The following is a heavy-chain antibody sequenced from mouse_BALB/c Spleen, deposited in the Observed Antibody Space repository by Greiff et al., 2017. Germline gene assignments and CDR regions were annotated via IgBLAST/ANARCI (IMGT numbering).Heavy chain of an antibody. D-gene: IGHD2-4*01. J-gene: IGHJ4*01. CDR2: IHYSGST. CDR3: ARGLSTMITHYAMDY. CDR1: GYSITSGYS. Sequence: DVMLVESGPDLVKPSQSLSLTCTVTGYSITSGYSWHWIRQFPGNKLEWMGYIHYSGSTNYNPSLKSRISITRDTSKNQFFLQLNSVTTEDTATYYCARGLSTMITHYAMDYWGQGTSVTVSS. V-gene: IGHV3-1*02.